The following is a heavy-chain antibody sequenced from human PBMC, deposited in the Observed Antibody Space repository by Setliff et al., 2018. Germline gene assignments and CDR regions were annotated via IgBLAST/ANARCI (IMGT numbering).Heavy chain of an antibody. CDR1: GFTFSSYA. J-gene: IGHJ6*03. CDR2: ISGSGGST. V-gene: IGHV3-23*01. D-gene: IGHD5-18*01. CDR3: ARNGDVDTGFLGYYYYYYMDV. Sequence: PGGSLRLSCAASGFTFSSYAMSWVRQAPGKGLEWVSAISGSGGSTYYADSVKGRFTISRDNAKNSLYLQMNSLRAEDTAVYYCARNGDVDTGFLGYYYYYYMDVWGQGTTVTVSS.